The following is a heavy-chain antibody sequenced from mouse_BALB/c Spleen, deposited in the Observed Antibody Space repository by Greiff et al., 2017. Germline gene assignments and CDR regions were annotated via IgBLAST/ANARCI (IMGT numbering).Heavy chain of an antibody. Sequence: VQLQQSGAELVRSGASVKLSCTASGFNIKDYYMHWVKQRPEQGLEWIGWIDPENGDTEYAPKFQGKATMTADTSSNTAYLQLSSLTSEDTAVYYCNAYYYASPFAYWGQGTLVTVSA. CDR1: GFNIKDYY. D-gene: IGHD2-1*01. J-gene: IGHJ3*01. CDR3: NAYYYASPFAY. V-gene: IGHV14-4*02. CDR2: IDPENGDT.